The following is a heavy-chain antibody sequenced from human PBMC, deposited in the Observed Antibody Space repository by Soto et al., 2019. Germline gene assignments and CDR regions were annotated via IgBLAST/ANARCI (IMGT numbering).Heavy chain of an antibody. CDR2: IIPILGIA. CDR3: ARDQPGYDILTGYSPLENWFDP. Sequence: SVKVSCKASGGTFSSYTISWVRQAPGQGLEWMGRIIPILGIANYAQKFQGRVTITADKSTSTAYMELSSLRSEDTAVYYCARDQPGYDILTGYSPLENWFDPWGQGTLVTVSS. V-gene: IGHV1-69*04. J-gene: IGHJ5*02. CDR1: GGTFSSYT. D-gene: IGHD3-9*01.